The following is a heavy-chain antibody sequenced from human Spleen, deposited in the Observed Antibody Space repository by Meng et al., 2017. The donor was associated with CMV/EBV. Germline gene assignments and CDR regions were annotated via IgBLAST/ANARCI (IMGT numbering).Heavy chain of an antibody. CDR1: GFTLSSHW. Sequence: GESLKISCGASGFTLSSHWMTWVRQAPGKGLEWVANIKEDGSEDNYVDSVKGRFTISRDNAKNSLYLQMNSLRAEDTAVYFCAREGGRYQWFFDLWGRGTLVTVSS. CDR3: AREGGRYQWFFDL. D-gene: IGHD1-26*01. V-gene: IGHV3-7*01. CDR2: IKEDGSED. J-gene: IGHJ2*01.